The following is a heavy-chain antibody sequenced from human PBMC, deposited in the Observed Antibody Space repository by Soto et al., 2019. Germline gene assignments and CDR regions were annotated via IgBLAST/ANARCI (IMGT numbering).Heavy chain of an antibody. CDR3: ARHRIVVAVRRAGWFDP. D-gene: IGHD2-2*01. CDR1: GGSISSSSYY. J-gene: IGHJ5*02. Sequence: QLQLQESGPGLVKPSETLSLTCTVSGGSISSSSYYWGWIRQPPGKGLEWIGSIYYSGSTYYNPSLKSRVTISVDTSKNQFSLKLSSVTAADTAVYYCARHRIVVAVRRAGWFDPWGQGTLVTVSS. CDR2: IYYSGST. V-gene: IGHV4-39*01.